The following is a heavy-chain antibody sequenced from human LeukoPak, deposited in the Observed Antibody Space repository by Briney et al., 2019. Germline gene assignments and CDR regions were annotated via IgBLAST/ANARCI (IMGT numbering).Heavy chain of an antibody. V-gene: IGHV3-9*01. CDR1: GFTFDDYA. CDR2: ISWNSGSI. Sequence: GGSLRLSCAASGFTFDDYAIHWVRQAPGKGLEWVSGISWNSGSIGYADSVKGRFTISRDNAKNSPYLQMNSLRAEDTALYYCAYSSGWYRPFDYWGQGTLVTVSS. J-gene: IGHJ4*02. CDR3: AYSSGWYRPFDY. D-gene: IGHD6-19*01.